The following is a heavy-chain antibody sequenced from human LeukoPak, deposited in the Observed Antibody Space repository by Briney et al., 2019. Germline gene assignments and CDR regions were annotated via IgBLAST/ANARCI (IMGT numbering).Heavy chain of an antibody. J-gene: IGHJ4*02. V-gene: IGHV5-10-1*01. CDR2: IDPSDSYT. CDR3: ARQEYAVTRYFDY. CDR1: GYSFTSYW. D-gene: IGHD4-17*01. Sequence: GESLKISCKGSGYSFTSYWIGWVRQMPGKGLEWMGRIDPSDSYTEYSPSFQGLVSISVDKSTSTAYLQWSSLKASDTAMYYCARQEYAVTRYFDYWGQGTLVAASS.